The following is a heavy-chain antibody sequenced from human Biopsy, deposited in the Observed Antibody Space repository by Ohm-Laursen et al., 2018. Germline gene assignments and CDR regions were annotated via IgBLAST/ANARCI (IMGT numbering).Heavy chain of an antibody. J-gene: IGHJ4*02. CDR1: GGSINSYY. CDR3: TRVRTFGGVIGGYYFDS. Sequence: SDTLSLTCIVSGGSINSYYWSWMRQPAGKGLEWIGRLFTSGTTNYSPSLNNRVTMSVDTSKNQFSLRLNSVTAADTAVYYCTRVRTFGGVIGGYYFDSWGQGILVTVSS. CDR2: LFTSGTT. V-gene: IGHV4-4*07. D-gene: IGHD3-16*02.